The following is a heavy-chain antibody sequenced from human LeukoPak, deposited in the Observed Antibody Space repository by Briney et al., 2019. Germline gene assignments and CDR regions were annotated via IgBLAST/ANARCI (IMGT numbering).Heavy chain of an antibody. CDR1: GFTFSSYW. V-gene: IGHV3-7*01. CDR2: IKQDGSEK. J-gene: IGHJ6*02. CDR3: ARDVVVVVAATHYYYYYGMDV. D-gene: IGHD2-15*01. Sequence: GGSLRLSCAASGFTFSSYWMSWVRQAPGKGLEWVANIKQDGSEKYYVDSVKGRFTISRDNAKNSLYLQMNSLRAEDTAVYYCARDVVVVVAATHYYYYYGMDVWGQGTTVTVSS.